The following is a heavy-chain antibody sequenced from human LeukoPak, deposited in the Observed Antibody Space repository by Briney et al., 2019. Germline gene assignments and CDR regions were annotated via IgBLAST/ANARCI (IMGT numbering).Heavy chain of an antibody. CDR1: GFSFSTYW. CDR2: IKQDGSEE. V-gene: IGHV3-7*01. J-gene: IGHJ4*02. CDR3: ARERYYEGNFGVFDC. Sequence: GGSLRLSCAASGFSFSTYWMSWVRQAPGKGLEWLANIKQDGSEEYYVDSVKGRFTISRDNAKKSLYLQMNSLRGDDTAVYYSARERYYEGNFGVFDCWGQGTLVTVSS. D-gene: IGHD3-3*01.